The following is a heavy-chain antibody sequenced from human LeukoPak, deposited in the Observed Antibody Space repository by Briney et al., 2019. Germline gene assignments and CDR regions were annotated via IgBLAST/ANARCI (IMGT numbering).Heavy chain of an antibody. D-gene: IGHD1-26*01. CDR2: IYSGGST. V-gene: IGHV3-53*01. Sequence: GGSLRLSCAASGFTVSSNYMSWVRQAPGKGLEWVSVIYSGGSTYYADSVKGRFTISRDNSKNTPYLQMNSLRAEDTAVYYCARVRWELLSGYFQHWGQGTLVTVSS. CDR3: ARVRWELLSGYFQH. J-gene: IGHJ1*01. CDR1: GFTVSSNY.